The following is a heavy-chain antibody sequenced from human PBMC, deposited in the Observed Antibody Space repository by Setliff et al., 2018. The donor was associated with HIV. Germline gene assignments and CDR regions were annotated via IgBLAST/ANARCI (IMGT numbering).Heavy chain of an antibody. CDR1: GYTFTGYY. CDR3: ARRWKSGATHAAFDF. V-gene: IGHV1-2*02. Sequence: GASVKVSCKASGYTFTGYYMHWVRQAPGQGLEWMGWINPNSGGTNYAQTFQGRVTMTRDTSISTAYMELSRLRSDDTAVYYCARRWKSGATHAAFDFWGQGTMVTVS. CDR2: INPNSGGT. D-gene: IGHD1-26*01. J-gene: IGHJ3*01.